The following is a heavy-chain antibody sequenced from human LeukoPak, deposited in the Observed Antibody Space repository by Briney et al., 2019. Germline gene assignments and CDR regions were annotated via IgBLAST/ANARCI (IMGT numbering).Heavy chain of an antibody. CDR1: GFTFSSYW. Sequence: GGSLRLSCAASGFTFSSYWMSWVRQAPGKGLEWVANINQDESEKYCADSVKGRFTISRDNAKNTLYLHMNSLRAEDTAVYYCARAGAYHFDNWGQGTLVTVSS. D-gene: IGHD3-16*01. CDR3: ARAGAYHFDN. V-gene: IGHV3-7*02. CDR2: INQDESEK. J-gene: IGHJ4*02.